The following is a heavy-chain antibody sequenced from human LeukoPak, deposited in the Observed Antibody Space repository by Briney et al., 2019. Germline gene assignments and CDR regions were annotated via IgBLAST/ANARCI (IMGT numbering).Heavy chain of an antibody. CDR1: AGSITSYY. Sequence: SETLSLTCTVSAGSITSYYWSWIRQPAGKGLEWIGRIYTSGSTDYNPSHKSRVTMSVDTSKNQFSLKLSSVTAADTAVYYCARDYDFWSANAFDIWGQGTMVTVSS. CDR2: IYTSGST. V-gene: IGHV4-4*07. J-gene: IGHJ3*02. D-gene: IGHD3-3*01. CDR3: ARDYDFWSANAFDI.